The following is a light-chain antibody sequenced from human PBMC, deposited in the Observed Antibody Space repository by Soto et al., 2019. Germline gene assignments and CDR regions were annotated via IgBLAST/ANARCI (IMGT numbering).Light chain of an antibody. CDR1: QNICNY. V-gene: IGKV1-39*01. CDR3: QQSHTSPRT. Sequence: DIQMTQSPSSLSASIGDRVTIACRASQNICNYLNWIQQKPGKAPKLLVYAASTLQSVVSSRFTGSGSGTDFSLTISSLQPEDFATYFCQQSHTSPRTFGPGTRVEI. CDR2: AAS. J-gene: IGKJ1*01.